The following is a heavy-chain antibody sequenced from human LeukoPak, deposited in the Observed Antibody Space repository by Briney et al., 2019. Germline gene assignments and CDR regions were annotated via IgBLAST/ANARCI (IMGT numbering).Heavy chain of an antibody. V-gene: IGHV3-30*02. D-gene: IGHD4-17*01. J-gene: IGHJ4*02. Sequence: GGSLRLSCAASGFTFSSYGMHWVRQAPGKGLEWVAFIRYDGSNKYYADPVKGRFTISRDNSKNTLYLQMNSLRAEDTAVYYCAKSRGLDGDYDDYWGQGTLVTVSS. CDR3: AKSRGLDGDYDDY. CDR1: GFTFSSYG. CDR2: IRYDGSNK.